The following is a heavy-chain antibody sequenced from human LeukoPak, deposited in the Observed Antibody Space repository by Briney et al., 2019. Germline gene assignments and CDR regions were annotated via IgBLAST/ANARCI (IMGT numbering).Heavy chain of an antibody. CDR2: ISYDGSNK. J-gene: IGHJ4*02. V-gene: IGHV3-30*19. CDR1: GFTFSTYG. D-gene: IGHD6-19*01. CDR3: ARDFGGIAVRDYFDY. Sequence: GGSLRLSCAASGFTFSTYGMHWVRQAPGKGLEWVAVISYDGSNKYYADSVKGRFTISRDNSKNTLYLQMNSLRAEDTAVYYCARDFGGIAVRDYFDYWGQGTLVTVSS.